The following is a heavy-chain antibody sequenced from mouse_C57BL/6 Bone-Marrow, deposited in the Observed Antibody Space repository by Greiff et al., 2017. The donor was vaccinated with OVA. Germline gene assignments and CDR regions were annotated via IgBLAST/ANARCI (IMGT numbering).Heavy chain of an antibody. D-gene: IGHD2-1*01. V-gene: IGHV1-82*01. CDR1: GYAFSSSW. CDR3: ARFDGNYVVYFDY. CDR2: IYPGDGDT. Sequence: QVQLKESGPELVKPGASVKISCKASGYAFSSSWMNWVKQRPGKGLEWIGRIYPGDGDTNYNGKFKGKATLTADKSSSTAYMQLSSLTSEDSAVYFCARFDGNYVVYFDYWGQGTTLTVSS. J-gene: IGHJ2*01.